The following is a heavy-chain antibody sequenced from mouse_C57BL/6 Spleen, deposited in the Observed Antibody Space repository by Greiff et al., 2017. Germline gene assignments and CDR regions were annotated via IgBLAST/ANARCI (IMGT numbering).Heavy chain of an antibody. J-gene: IGHJ4*01. Sequence: EVKLVESGGGLVKPGGSLKLSCAASGFTFSSYTMSWVRQTPEKRLEWVATISGGGGNTYYPDSVKGRFTISRDNAKNTLYLQMSSLRSEDTALYYCARHEDLSHYYGSICAMDYWGQGTSVTVSS. V-gene: IGHV5-9*01. CDR2: ISGGGGNT. CDR3: ARHEDLSHYYGSICAMDY. CDR1: GFTFSSYT. D-gene: IGHD1-1*01.